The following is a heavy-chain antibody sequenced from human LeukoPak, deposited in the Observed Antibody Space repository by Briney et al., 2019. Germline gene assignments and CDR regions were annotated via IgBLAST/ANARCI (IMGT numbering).Heavy chain of an antibody. V-gene: IGHV3-23*01. J-gene: IGHJ5*02. CDR1: GFTFSSYA. CDR2: ISGSGGST. D-gene: IGHD3-3*02. CDR3: ARININHILIDWFDP. Sequence: GGSLGLSCAASGFTFSSYAMSWVRQAPGKGLEWVSAISGSGGSTYYADSVKGRFTISRDGSKNTLYLQMNSLRAEDTAVYYCARININHILIDWFDPWGQGTLVTVSS.